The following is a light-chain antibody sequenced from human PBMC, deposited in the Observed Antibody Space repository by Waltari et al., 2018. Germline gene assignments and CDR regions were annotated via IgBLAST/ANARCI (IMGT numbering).Light chain of an antibody. CDR2: YDD. CDR3: AAWDDSLNAVV. CDR1: SPNIGNNA. J-gene: IGLJ2*01. Sequence: QSVLTQPPSVSEAPRQRVPISCSGSSPNIGNNAVNWYQQLPGKAPKLLIYYDDLLPSGVSDRFSGSKSGTSASLAISGLQSEDEADYYCAAWDDSLNAVVFGGGTKLTVL. V-gene: IGLV1-36*01.